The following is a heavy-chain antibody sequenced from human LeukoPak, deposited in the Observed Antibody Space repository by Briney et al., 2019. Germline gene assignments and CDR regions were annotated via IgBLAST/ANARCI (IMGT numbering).Heavy chain of an antibody. J-gene: IGHJ5*02. V-gene: IGHV4-34*01. CDR3: ARGKYCYGSGRRGWFDP. CDR1: GVSFSGYY. CDR2: INHSGST. D-gene: IGHD3-10*01. Sequence: PSETLSLTCAVYGVSFSGYYWSWIRQPPGKGLEWIGEINHSGSTNYNPSLKSRVTISVDTSKNQFSLKLSSVTAADTAVYYCARGKYCYGSGRRGWFDPWGQGTLVTVSS.